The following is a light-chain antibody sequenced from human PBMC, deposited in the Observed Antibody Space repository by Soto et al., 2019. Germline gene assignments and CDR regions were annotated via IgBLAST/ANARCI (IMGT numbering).Light chain of an antibody. CDR2: GAS. CDR1: QSVSSSY. V-gene: IGKV3-20*01. J-gene: IGKJ1*01. Sequence: EIVLTQSPGTLSFSPGERATLSCRASQSVSSSYLAWYQQKPGQAPRLLIYGASSRATGIPDRFSGSGSGTDFTLTISRLEPEDFEVYYCQQYGSSPGTFGQGTMVDIK. CDR3: QQYGSSPGT.